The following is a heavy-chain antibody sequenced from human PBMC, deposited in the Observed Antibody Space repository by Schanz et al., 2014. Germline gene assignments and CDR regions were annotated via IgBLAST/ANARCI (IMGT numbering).Heavy chain of an antibody. CDR3: ATETYSSSWCFDY. D-gene: IGHD6-13*01. Sequence: EVQLVESGGGLVKPGGSLRLSCAASGFTFSSYSMNWVRQAPGKGLEWVSSISRSSSSIYYADSVKGRFTISRDNAKNSLYLQMHSLRAEDTAVYYCATETYSSSWCFDYWGQGTLVTVSS. V-gene: IGHV3-21*01. J-gene: IGHJ4*02. CDR2: ISRSSSSI. CDR1: GFTFSSYS.